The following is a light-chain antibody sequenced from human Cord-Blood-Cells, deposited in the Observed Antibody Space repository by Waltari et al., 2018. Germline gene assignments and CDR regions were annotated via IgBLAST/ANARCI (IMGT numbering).Light chain of an antibody. CDR1: KSVSSN. J-gene: IGKJ4*02. V-gene: IGKV3-15*01. CDR3: QQDNNWPPLT. CDR2: GAS. Sequence: EIVMTQSPATLSVSPGERATLSCRASKSVSSNLAWYQQKPGQATRLLIYGASTRATGIPARGSGSGSGTEFTLTISSLQSEEFAVYYCQQDNNWPPLTFGGGTKVEIK.